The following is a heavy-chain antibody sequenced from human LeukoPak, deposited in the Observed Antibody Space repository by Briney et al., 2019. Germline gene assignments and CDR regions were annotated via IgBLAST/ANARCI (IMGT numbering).Heavy chain of an antibody. CDR1: GGTFSSYA. J-gene: IGHJ6*02. D-gene: IGHD2-2*02. CDR3: ARDEYCSSTSCYTHQALYYYYGMDV. V-gene: IGHV1-69*04. Sequence: GASVKVSCKASGGTFSSYAISWVRQAPGQGLEWMGRIIPILGIANYAQKFQGRVTITADKSTSTAYMELSSLRSEDTAVYYCARDEYCSSTSCYTHQALYYYYGMDVWGQGTTVTVSS. CDR2: IIPILGIA.